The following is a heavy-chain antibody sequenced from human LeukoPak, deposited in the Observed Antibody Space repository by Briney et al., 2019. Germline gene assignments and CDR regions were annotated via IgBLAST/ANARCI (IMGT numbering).Heavy chain of an antibody. CDR2: IRSGGTNT. D-gene: IGHD1-7*01. CDR3: ARMNYVSSGWGAPFDY. Sequence: GGSLRLSCAASGFTFSSYAMSWVRQAPGKGLEWVSYIRSGGTNTDYTGSVKGRFTISRDNAKNSLYLQMNSLRAEDTAVYYCARMNYVSSGWGAPFDYWGQGTLVTVSS. CDR1: GFTFSSYA. J-gene: IGHJ4*02. V-gene: IGHV3-48*04.